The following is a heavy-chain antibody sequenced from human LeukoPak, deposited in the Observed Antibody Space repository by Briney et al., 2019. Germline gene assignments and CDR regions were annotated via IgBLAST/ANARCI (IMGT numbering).Heavy chain of an antibody. J-gene: IGHJ4*02. CDR3: ARGYSYGSRPIDY. Sequence: PSETLSLTCTVSGGSISSYYWSWIRQPPGKGLEWIGEINHSGSTNYNPSLKSRVTISVDTSKNQFSLKLSSVTAADTAVYYCARGYSYGSRPIDYWGQGTLVTVSS. D-gene: IGHD5-18*01. CDR1: GGSISSYY. V-gene: IGHV4-34*01. CDR2: INHSGST.